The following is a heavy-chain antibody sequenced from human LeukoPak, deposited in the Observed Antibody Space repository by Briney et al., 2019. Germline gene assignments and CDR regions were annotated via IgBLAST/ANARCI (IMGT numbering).Heavy chain of an antibody. CDR3: ARAQVVVAATHFVWFDP. Sequence: PSETLSLTCAVSGGSISSGGYSWSWIRQPPGKGLEWIGYIYHSGSTYYNPSLKSRVTISVDRSKNQFSLKLSPVTAADTAVYYCARAQVVVAATHFVWFDPWGQGTLVTVSS. J-gene: IGHJ5*02. CDR1: GGSISSGGYS. D-gene: IGHD2-15*01. CDR2: IYHSGST. V-gene: IGHV4-30-2*01.